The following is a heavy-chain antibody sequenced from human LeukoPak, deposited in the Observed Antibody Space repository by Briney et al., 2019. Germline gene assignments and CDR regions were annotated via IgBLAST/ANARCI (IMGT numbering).Heavy chain of an antibody. Sequence: GGSLRLSCAASGFTFSSYGMHWVRQAPGKGLEWVAFIRYDGSNKYYADSVKGRFTISRDNSKNTLYLQMNSLRAEDTAVYYCAKPLGGGWAAAGLSMDVWGKGTTVTVSS. CDR3: AKPLGGGWAAAGLSMDV. D-gene: IGHD6-13*01. CDR1: GFTFSSYG. CDR2: IRYDGSNK. V-gene: IGHV3-30*02. J-gene: IGHJ6*03.